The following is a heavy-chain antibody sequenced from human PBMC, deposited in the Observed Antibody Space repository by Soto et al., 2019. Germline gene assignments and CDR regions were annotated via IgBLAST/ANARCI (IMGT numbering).Heavy chain of an antibody. V-gene: IGHV4-28*01. CDR3: ARKNGVLDAFDI. Sequence: QVQLQESGPGLVKPSDTLSHTCAVSGYSISSSNWWGWIRQPPGKGLEWIGYIYYSGSTYYNPSHKSRLTMSGDTSQNQSSLKLSSVPAVDTAVYYSARKNGVLDAFDIWGQGTMVTVSS. J-gene: IGHJ3*02. CDR1: GYSISSSNW. CDR2: IYYSGST. D-gene: IGHD4-17*01.